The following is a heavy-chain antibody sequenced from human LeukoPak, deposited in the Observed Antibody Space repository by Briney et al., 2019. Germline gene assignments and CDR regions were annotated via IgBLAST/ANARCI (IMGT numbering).Heavy chain of an antibody. J-gene: IGHJ4*02. CDR2: IHPRRGDT. Sequence: ASVKVSCKTSGYSFTAFYIHWVRQAPGQGLEWMGWIHPRRGDTNYAQKFQGRVTMTRDTSISTAYLDLSSLRSDDTAVYHCARADWSMLDYWGQGTLVTVSS. V-gene: IGHV1-2*02. CDR1: GYSFTAFY. CDR3: ARADWSMLDY. D-gene: IGHD1-1*01.